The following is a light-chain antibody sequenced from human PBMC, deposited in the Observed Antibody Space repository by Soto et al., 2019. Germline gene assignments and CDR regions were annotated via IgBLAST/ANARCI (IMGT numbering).Light chain of an antibody. J-gene: IGLJ1*01. CDR2: DVS. V-gene: IGLV2-14*01. CDR1: SSDVGGYNY. CDR3: SSYTSSSPYV. Sequence: QSALTQPASVSGSPGQSITISCTGTSSDVGGYNYVSWYQQYPGKAPKLMIYDVSNRPSGVSNRFSGSKSGNTASLTISGLQAEVEADYYCSSYTSSSPYVFGTGTKVTVL.